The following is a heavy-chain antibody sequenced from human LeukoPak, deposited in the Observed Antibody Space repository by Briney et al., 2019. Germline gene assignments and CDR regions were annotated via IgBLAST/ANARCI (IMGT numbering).Heavy chain of an antibody. CDR1: GGSVSSGGNY. D-gene: IGHD5-12*01. J-gene: IGHJ6*02. CDR2: IHYSGST. Sequence: PSETLSLTCIVSGGSVSSGGNYWTWIRQAPGKGLEWIGYIHYSGSTNYNPSLKSRVTISVDTSKNQFSLKLSSVTAADTAVYYCARVGLSGRNTKIYYYYGMDVWGQGTTVTVSS. CDR3: ARVGLSGRNTKIYYYYGMDV. V-gene: IGHV4-61*08.